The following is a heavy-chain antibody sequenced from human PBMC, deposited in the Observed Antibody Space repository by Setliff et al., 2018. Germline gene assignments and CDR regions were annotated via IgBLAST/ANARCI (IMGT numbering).Heavy chain of an antibody. CDR1: GFTFSNYA. J-gene: IGHJ4*02. D-gene: IGHD3-22*01. CDR2: ISGSGDST. V-gene: IGHV3-23*01. Sequence: GGSLRLSCVASGFTFSNYAMAWVRQAPGKGLEWVSAISGSGDSTYYADAVKGRFTISRDNSKNTLYLQLNSLRAEDTAIYYCAGGYPPNFGYWGQGTLVTVSS. CDR3: AGGYPPNFGY.